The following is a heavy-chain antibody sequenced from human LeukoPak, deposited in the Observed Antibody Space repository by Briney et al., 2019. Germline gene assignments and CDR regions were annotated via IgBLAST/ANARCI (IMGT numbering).Heavy chain of an antibody. V-gene: IGHV3-7*01. J-gene: IGHJ4*02. CDR2: IKHDGRDK. D-gene: IGHD3-22*01. CDR1: GFTFNNYW. Sequence: GGSLRLSCTASGFTFNNYWMTWVRQAPGKGLEWVATIKHDGRDKRYADSVKGRFAISRDNANNSLHLQMNSLRAEDTAVYFCARSYTSSGYYYGVAYWGQGTLVTVSS. CDR3: ARSYTSSGYYYGVAY.